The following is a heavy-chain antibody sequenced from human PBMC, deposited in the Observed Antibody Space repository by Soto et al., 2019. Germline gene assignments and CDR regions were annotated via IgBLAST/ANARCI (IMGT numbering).Heavy chain of an antibody. V-gene: IGHV4-34*01. J-gene: IGHJ4*02. D-gene: IGHD6-19*01. CDR2: INHSGST. CDR1: GGSFSGYY. CDR3: ARGRGYSSGLLDY. Sequence: QVQLQQWGAGLLKPSETLSLTCAVYGGSFSGYYWSWIRQPPGKGLEWIGEINHSGSTNYNPSLKSRVIISVDTSKNQFSLKLSSVTAADTAVYYCARGRGYSSGLLDYWGQGTLVTVSS.